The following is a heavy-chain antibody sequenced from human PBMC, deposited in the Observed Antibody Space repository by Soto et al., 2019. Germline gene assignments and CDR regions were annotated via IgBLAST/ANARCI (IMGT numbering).Heavy chain of an antibody. D-gene: IGHD3-22*01. CDR1: GGTFSSYA. CDR2: IIPIFGTA. J-gene: IGHJ5*02. Sequence: SVKVACKASGGTFSSYAISWVRQAPGQGLEWMGGIIPIFGTANYAQKFQGRVTITADKSTSTAYMELSSLRSEDTAVYYCARGTYDYYDSSGYTYNWFDPWGQGTLVTV. CDR3: ARGTYDYYDSSGYTYNWFDP. V-gene: IGHV1-69*06.